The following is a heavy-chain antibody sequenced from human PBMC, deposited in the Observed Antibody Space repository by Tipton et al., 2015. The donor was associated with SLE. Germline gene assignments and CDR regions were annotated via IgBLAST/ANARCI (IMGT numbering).Heavy chain of an antibody. CDR1: GGSISSYY. J-gene: IGHJ3*02. V-gene: IGHV4-59*01. CDR2: VHYSGST. CDR3: ARGGGGGGTDAFDI. D-gene: IGHD3-16*01. Sequence: TLSLTCTVSGGSISSYYWSWIRQPPGKGLEWIGYVHYSGSTNHNPSLKSRVTISVDTSKNQFSLKLSSVTAADTAVYYCARGGGGGGTDAFDIWGQGTMVTVSS.